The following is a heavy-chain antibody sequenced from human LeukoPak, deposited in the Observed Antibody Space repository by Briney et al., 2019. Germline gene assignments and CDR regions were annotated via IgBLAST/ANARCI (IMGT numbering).Heavy chain of an antibody. CDR1: GGTFSNYA. V-gene: IGHV1-69*13. Sequence: GASVKVSCKASGGTFSNYAISWVRQAPGQGLEWMGGIIPIFGTTNYAQKFQGRVTITADESTTTAYMELSSLRSEDTGVYYRARESIAARSAFDYWGQGTLVTVSS. CDR3: ARESIAARSAFDY. J-gene: IGHJ4*02. CDR2: IIPIFGTT. D-gene: IGHD6-6*01.